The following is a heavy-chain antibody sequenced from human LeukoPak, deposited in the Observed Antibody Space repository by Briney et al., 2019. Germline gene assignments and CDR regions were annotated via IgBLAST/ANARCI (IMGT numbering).Heavy chain of an antibody. J-gene: IGHJ4*02. V-gene: IGHV1-46*01. Sequence: ASVKVSCKASGYTFTSYYMHWVRQAPGQGLEWMGIINPSGGSTSYAQKFQGRVAMTRDTSTSTVYMELSSLRSEDTAVYYCASRGYSGYAVFVYWGQGTLVTVSS. CDR2: INPSGGST. D-gene: IGHD5-12*01. CDR1: GYTFTSYY. CDR3: ASRGYSGYAVFVY.